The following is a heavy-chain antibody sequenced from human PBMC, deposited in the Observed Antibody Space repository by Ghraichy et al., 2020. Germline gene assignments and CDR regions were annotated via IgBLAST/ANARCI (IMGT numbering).Heavy chain of an antibody. CDR1: GGSISSSSYY. J-gene: IGHJ4*02. V-gene: IGHV4-39*01. CDR3: ARLPSIPAAIHSDY. CDR2: IYYSGST. Sequence: SETLSLTCTVSGGSISSSSYYWGWIRQPPGKGLEWIGSIYYSGSTYYNPSLKSRVTISVDTSKNQFSLKLSSVTAADTAVYYCARLPSIPAAIHSDYWGQGTLVTVSS. D-gene: IGHD2-2*02.